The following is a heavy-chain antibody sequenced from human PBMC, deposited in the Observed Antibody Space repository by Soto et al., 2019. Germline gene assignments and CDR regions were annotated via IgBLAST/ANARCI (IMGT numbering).Heavy chain of an antibody. J-gene: IGHJ4*02. CDR2: IYYSGST. V-gene: IGHV4-59*08. Sequence: QVQLQESGPGLVKPSETLSLTCTVSGGSISSYYWSWIRQPPGKGLEWIGYIYYSGSTNYNPSLKSRPTLSVDTSTTPFPLKLSSVTAADTAVYYCARRYGGAVDYWGQGTLVTVSS. CDR1: GGSISSYY. CDR3: ARRYGGAVDY. D-gene: IGHD3-10*01.